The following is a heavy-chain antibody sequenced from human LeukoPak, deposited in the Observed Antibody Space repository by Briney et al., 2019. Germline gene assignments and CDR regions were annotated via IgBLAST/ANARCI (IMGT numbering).Heavy chain of an antibody. CDR2: ISYDGSNK. CDR3: AKGQNQGANWGSNYFDY. D-gene: IGHD7-27*01. CDR1: GFTFSSYG. Sequence: GGSLRLSCAASGFTFSSYGMHWVRQAPGKGLEWVAVISYDGSNKYYADSVKGRFTISRDNSKNTLYLQMNSLRAEYTAVYYCAKGQNQGANWGSNYFDYWGQGTLVTVSS. J-gene: IGHJ4*02. V-gene: IGHV3-30*18.